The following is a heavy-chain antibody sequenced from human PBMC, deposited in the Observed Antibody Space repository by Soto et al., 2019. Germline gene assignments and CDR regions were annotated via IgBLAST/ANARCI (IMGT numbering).Heavy chain of an antibody. V-gene: IGHV4-34*01. J-gene: IGHJ5*02. D-gene: IGHD6-13*01. CDR1: GGSLRDYY. Sequence: QVQLQQWGAGLLKPSETLSLTSAVYGGSLRDYYWSWIRQSPGKGLEWIGDIDHSRSTKYNPSLKSRVTMSVDTSKNQFSLMLTSVTAGDTAVYYCARVRAATGKRYWFDPWGQGTLVTVSS. CDR2: IDHSRST. CDR3: ARVRAATGKRYWFDP.